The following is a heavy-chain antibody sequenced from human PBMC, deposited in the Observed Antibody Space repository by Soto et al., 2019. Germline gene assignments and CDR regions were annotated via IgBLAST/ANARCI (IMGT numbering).Heavy chain of an antibody. CDR1: GGSISSGSHY. CDR3: ARVEMATAYYFDC. D-gene: IGHD5-18*01. J-gene: IGHJ4*02. CDR2: IYYSGTT. Sequence: ASETLSLTCTVSGGSISSGSHYWSWIRQHPGKGLEWIGYIYYSGTTHYNPSLKSRVTISVDTSKSQFSLKLNSVTAADTAVYYCARVEMATAYYFDCWGQGTLVTVSS. V-gene: IGHV4-31*03.